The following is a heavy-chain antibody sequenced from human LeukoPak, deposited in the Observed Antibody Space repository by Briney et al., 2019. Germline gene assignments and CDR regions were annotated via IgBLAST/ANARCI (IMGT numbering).Heavy chain of an antibody. J-gene: IGHJ4*02. Sequence: GGSLSLSCAASGFTFSSYGLHWVRQAPGKGLEDVSAISSNGGSTYYANPVKGRFTISRDNSKNTLYLQMGSLRAEDMAVYYCARDARRGIAAAGYVDYWGQGTLVTVSS. V-gene: IGHV3-64*01. CDR2: ISSNGGST. CDR1: GFTFSSYG. D-gene: IGHD6-13*01. CDR3: ARDARRGIAAAGYVDY.